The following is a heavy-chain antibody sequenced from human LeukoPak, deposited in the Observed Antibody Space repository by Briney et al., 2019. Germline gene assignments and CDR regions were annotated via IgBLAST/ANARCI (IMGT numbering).Heavy chain of an antibody. Sequence: ASVKVSCKASGYTLTSYGISWVRQAPGQGLEWMGWISAYNGNTNYAQKLQGRVTMTTDTSTSTAYMELRSLRSDDTAVYYCARDGAGDIVVVPASVIDAFDIWGQGTMVTVSS. CDR1: GYTLTSYG. CDR3: ARDGAGDIVVVPASVIDAFDI. V-gene: IGHV1-18*01. D-gene: IGHD2-2*01. J-gene: IGHJ3*02. CDR2: ISAYNGNT.